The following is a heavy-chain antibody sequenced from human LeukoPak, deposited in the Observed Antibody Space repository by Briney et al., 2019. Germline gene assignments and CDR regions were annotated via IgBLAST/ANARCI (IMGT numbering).Heavy chain of an antibody. CDR1: EISFNNYW. CDR2: VNSDGSST. Sequence: GGSLRLSCAASEISFNNYWMHWVRQAPGKGLVWVSRVNSDGSSTVYADSVKGRFTISRDNARTTVYLQMSSLRLDDTATYYCATGLGHYYDYWGQGSLVTVSS. J-gene: IGHJ4*02. CDR3: ATGLGHYYDY. V-gene: IGHV3-74*01. D-gene: IGHD3-22*01.